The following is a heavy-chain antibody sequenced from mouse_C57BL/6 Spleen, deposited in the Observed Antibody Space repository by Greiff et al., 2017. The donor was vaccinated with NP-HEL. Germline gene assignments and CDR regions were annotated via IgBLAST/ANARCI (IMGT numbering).Heavy chain of an antibody. CDR1: GYTFTDYY. D-gene: IGHD4-1*01. CDR2: IYPGSGNT. CDR3: ARFAVTGTLDD. V-gene: IGHV1-76*01. J-gene: IGHJ2*01. Sequence: QVQLKESGAELVRPGASVKLSCKASGYTFTDYYINWVKQRPGQGLEWIARIYPGSGNTYYNEKFKGKATLTAEQSSSTAYMQRSRLRSEGSAVYLCARFAVTGTLDDWGQGTTLTVSS.